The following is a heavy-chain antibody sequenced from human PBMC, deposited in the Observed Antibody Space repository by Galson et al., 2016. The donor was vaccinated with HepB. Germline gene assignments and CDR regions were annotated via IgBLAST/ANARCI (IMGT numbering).Heavy chain of an antibody. CDR1: GGSISSGGYY. Sequence: TLSLTCTVSGGSISSGGYYWNWIRQHPGKGLEWIGYIYYSGNTYYNPSLRSRLTISVDTSKNQFSLKLNSVTAADTAVYYCARERQFNGRIAAAGFDPWGQGTLVTVSS. CDR3: ARERQFNGRIAAAGFDP. V-gene: IGHV4-31*03. J-gene: IGHJ5*02. CDR2: IYYSGNT. D-gene: IGHD6-13*01.